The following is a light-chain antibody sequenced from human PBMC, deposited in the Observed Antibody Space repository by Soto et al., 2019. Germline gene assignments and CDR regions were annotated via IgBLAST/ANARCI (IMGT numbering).Light chain of an antibody. CDR1: QSISNW. CDR2: DVS. Sequence: DIQMTQSPSTLSASIGDRVTITCRASQSISNWLAWYQQKPGKAPKLLIYDVSTLESGVPSRFSGSGSGTEYTLTISSLQPDDFATYYCQQYNSYSSTFGQGTRLEN. CDR3: QQYNSYSST. J-gene: IGKJ5*01. V-gene: IGKV1-5*01.